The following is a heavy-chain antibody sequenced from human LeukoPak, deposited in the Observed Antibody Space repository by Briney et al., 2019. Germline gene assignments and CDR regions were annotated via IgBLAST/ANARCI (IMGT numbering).Heavy chain of an antibody. V-gene: IGHV4-59*01. Sequence: PSETLSLTCTVSGVSISSYYWGWVRQFPGRGLEWIGYIYYTGSTSYNPSLTSRVTISIETYKNQFSLKLSSVTAADTAVYYCASEFGDYAGMDVWGQGTTVTVSS. CDR1: GVSISSYY. J-gene: IGHJ6*02. CDR2: IYYTGST. D-gene: IGHD3-16*01. CDR3: ASEFGDYAGMDV.